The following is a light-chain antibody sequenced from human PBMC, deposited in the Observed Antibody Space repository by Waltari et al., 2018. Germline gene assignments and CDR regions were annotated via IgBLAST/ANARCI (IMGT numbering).Light chain of an antibody. CDR1: SSDLGIFNF. CDR3: SSYTTSNSLVV. CDR2: EVR. V-gene: IGLV2-14*01. J-gene: IGLJ2*01. Sequence: QSALTQPASVSGSPGQSITISCGGTSSDLGIFNFVSWYQQHPGKAPKLIIYEVRNRPSGVSSRFSGSKSGDTASQTISGLQPDDEAIYYCSSYTTSNSLVVFGAGTTLTV.